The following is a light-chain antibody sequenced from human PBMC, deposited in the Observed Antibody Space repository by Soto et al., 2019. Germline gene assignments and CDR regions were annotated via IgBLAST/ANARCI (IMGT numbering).Light chain of an antibody. Sequence: SYELTQPPSVSLAPGKTARITCGGNNIGSKSVHWYQQKPGQAPVLVIYYDSDRPSGLPERFSGSNSGNTATLTISRVEAGDEADYYCQVWDSSSDPFYVFGTGTKVTVL. CDR2: YDS. J-gene: IGLJ1*01. CDR3: QVWDSSSDPFYV. CDR1: NIGSKS. V-gene: IGLV3-21*04.